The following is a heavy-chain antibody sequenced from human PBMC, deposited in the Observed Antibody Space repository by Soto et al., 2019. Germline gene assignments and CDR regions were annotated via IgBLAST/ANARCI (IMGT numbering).Heavy chain of an antibody. CDR1: GGSISSGGYY. J-gene: IGHJ4*02. Sequence: NPSETLSLTCTVSGGSISSGGYYWSWIRQHPGKGLEWIGYIYYSGSTYYNPSLKSRVTISVDTSKNQFSLKLSSVTAADTAVYYCASGARGAHYFDYWGQGTLVTVSS. CDR3: ASGARGAHYFDY. D-gene: IGHD3-10*01. V-gene: IGHV4-31*03. CDR2: IYYSGST.